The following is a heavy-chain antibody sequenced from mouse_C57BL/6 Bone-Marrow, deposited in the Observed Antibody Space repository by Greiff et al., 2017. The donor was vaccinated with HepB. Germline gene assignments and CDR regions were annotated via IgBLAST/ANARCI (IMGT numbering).Heavy chain of an antibody. J-gene: IGHJ2*01. D-gene: IGHD2-2*01. V-gene: IGHV1-81*01. Sequence: QQSCKASGYTFTSYGISWVKQRTGQGLEWIGEIYPRSGNTYYNEKFKGKATLTADKSSSTAYMELRSLTSEDSAVYFCARWLRYYFDYWGQGTTLTVSS. CDR1: GYTFTSYG. CDR3: ARWLRYYFDY. CDR2: IYPRSGNT.